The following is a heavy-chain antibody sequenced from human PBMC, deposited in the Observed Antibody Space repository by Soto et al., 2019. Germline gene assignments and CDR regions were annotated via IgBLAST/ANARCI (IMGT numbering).Heavy chain of an antibody. Sequence: ISYEPSVFKDSSTYMTSDHQTTGKGLEWVSVIFTGGSTYYADSVKGRFTISRHSSMNTVYLQMDSLRAEDTAVYYCARDRQSSGWLDAFDIWGQGTMVTVSS. V-gene: IGHV3-53*04. CDR3: ARDRQSSGWLDAFDI. J-gene: IGHJ3*02. D-gene: IGHD6-19*01. CDR2: IFTGGST. CDR1: VFKDSSTY.